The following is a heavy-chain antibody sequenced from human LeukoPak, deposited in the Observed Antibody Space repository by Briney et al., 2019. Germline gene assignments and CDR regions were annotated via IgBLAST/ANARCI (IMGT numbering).Heavy chain of an antibody. CDR1: GFTFSSYA. J-gene: IGHJ6*03. D-gene: IGHD3-16*01. Sequence: PGGSLRLSCEASGFTFSSYAMSWARQAPGKGLEWVSGIIDSGDSTYYANSVKGRFTISRDNSKNTLYLQMNSLRAEDTAVYYCAKLGGQEVYNYYVGVWGKGTTVAVSS. CDR2: IIDSGDST. CDR3: AKLGGQEVYNYYVGV. V-gene: IGHV3-23*01.